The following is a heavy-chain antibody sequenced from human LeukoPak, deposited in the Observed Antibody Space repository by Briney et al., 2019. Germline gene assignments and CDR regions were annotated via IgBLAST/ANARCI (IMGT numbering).Heavy chain of an antibody. CDR3: ARRILPFDY. V-gene: IGHV4-34*01. J-gene: IGHJ4*02. CDR2: INHSGST. CDR1: GGSISIYY. Sequence: SETLSLTCTVSGGSISIYYWSWVRQPPGKGLEWIGVINHSGSTNYNPSLKSRVTISVDTSKDQFSLKLSSVTAADTAVYYCARRILPFDYWGQGTLVTVSS.